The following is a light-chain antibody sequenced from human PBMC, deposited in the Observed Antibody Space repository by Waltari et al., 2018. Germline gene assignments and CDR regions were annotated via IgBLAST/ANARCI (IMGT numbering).Light chain of an antibody. J-gene: IGKJ4*01. CDR2: DAS. CDR1: QTVTTY. Sequence: EIVLTRSPATLSLSPGERATLSCRASQTVTTYLAWYQQKPGQAPRLLIYDASNRATGIPARFSGSGSGTDFTLTISSLEPEDFAVYYCQQRSSWPLLTFGGGTKVGIK. CDR3: QQRSSWPLLT. V-gene: IGKV3-11*01.